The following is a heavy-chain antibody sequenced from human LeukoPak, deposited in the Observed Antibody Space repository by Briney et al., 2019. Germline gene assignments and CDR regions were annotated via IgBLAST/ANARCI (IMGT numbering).Heavy chain of an antibody. D-gene: IGHD4-17*01. Sequence: SVKVSCKASGGAFSSYAISWVRQAPGQGLEWMGRIIPIFGTANYAQKFQGRVTITTDESTSTAYMELSSLRSEDTAVYYCARGPDYGDRLDYWGQGTLVTVSS. CDR3: ARGPDYGDRLDY. J-gene: IGHJ4*02. CDR2: IIPIFGTA. CDR1: GGAFSSYA. V-gene: IGHV1-69*05.